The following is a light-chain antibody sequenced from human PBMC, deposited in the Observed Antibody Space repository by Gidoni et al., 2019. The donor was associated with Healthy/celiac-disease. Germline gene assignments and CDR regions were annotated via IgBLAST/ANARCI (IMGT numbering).Light chain of an antibody. J-gene: IGLJ1*01. Sequence: QSALTQLAPVSCSPGKSITISCTGTSSDVGSYNRVSWYQQHPGKAPKLMIYEGRKRPSGVSNRFSGSKSGNTASLTISGLQAEDEADYYCCTYAGSSTFVFGTGTKVTVL. CDR2: EGR. CDR3: CTYAGSSTFV. CDR1: SSDVGSYNR. V-gene: IGLV2-23*03.